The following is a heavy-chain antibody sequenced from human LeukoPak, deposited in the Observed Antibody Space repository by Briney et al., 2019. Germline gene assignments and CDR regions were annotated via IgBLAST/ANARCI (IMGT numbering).Heavy chain of an antibody. CDR2: ISSSSSYI. Sequence: GGSLRLSCAASGFTFSSYSMKWVRQAPGKGLEWVSSISSSSSYIYYADSVKGRFTISRDNAKNSLYLQMNSLRAEDTAVYYCARAPRPGYSSGWLMDYWGQGTLVTVSS. J-gene: IGHJ4*02. CDR1: GFTFSSYS. CDR3: ARAPRPGYSSGWLMDY. D-gene: IGHD6-19*01. V-gene: IGHV3-21*01.